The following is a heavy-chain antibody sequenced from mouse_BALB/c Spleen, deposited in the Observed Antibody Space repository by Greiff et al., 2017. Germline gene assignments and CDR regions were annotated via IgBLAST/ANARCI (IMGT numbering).Heavy chain of an antibody. Sequence: EVMLVESGGGLVQPGGSLKLSCAASGFTFSSYTMSWVRQTPGKRLEWVAYISNGGGSTYYPDTVKGRFTISRDNAKNTLYLQMSSLKSEDTAMYYCARHRYDGGLDYWGQGTTLTVSS. CDR3: ARHRYDGGLDY. D-gene: IGHD2-14*01. CDR1: GFTFSSYT. J-gene: IGHJ2*01. V-gene: IGHV5-12-2*01. CDR2: ISNGGGST.